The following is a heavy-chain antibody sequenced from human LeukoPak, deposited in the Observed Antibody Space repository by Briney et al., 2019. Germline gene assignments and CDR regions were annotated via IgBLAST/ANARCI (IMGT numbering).Heavy chain of an antibody. Sequence: ASVKVSCKASGYTFTSYGISWVRQAPGQGLEWMGWISAYNGNTNYAQKLQGRVTMTTDTSTSTAYMELRSLRSDDTAVYYCARDCSGGSCYSPYYGMDVWGKGTTVTVPS. CDR1: GYTFTSYG. J-gene: IGHJ6*04. CDR2: ISAYNGNT. CDR3: ARDCSGGSCYSPYYGMDV. V-gene: IGHV1-18*04. D-gene: IGHD2-15*01.